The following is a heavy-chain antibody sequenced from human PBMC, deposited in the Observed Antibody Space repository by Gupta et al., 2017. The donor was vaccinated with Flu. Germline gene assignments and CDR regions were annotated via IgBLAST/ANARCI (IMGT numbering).Heavy chain of an antibody. Sequence: FWTWIRQHPGKGLEWIGYIYYSGKTYYSPSLESRAAISLDTPKNQISLNMTSVTAADTAVYYCARTDYGDYGGAMVWWGQGTLVTVSP. J-gene: IGHJ4*02. CDR3: ARTDYGDYGGAMVW. V-gene: IGHV4-31*02. CDR2: IYYSGKT. D-gene: IGHD4-17*01. CDR1: F.